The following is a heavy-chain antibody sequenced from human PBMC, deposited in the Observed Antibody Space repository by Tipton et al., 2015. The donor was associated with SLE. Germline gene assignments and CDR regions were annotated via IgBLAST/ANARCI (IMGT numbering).Heavy chain of an antibody. V-gene: IGHV3-66*01. Sequence: SLRLSCAASGSTVSSNYMSWVRQAPGKGLEWVSVIYSGGSTYYADSVKGRFTISRDNSKNTLYLQMNSLRAEDTAVYYCARSILGPNDAFDIWGQGTMVTVSS. CDR3: ARSILGPNDAFDI. CDR2: IYSGGST. CDR1: GSTVSSNY. D-gene: IGHD7-27*01. J-gene: IGHJ3*02.